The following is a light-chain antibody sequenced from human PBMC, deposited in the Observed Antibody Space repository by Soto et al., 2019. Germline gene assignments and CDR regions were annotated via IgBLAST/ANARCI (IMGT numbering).Light chain of an antibody. V-gene: IGLV2-14*01. CDR3: SSYTSSVSVL. Sequence: QSALTQPASVSGSPGQSITISCTGTSSDVGGYDYVSWYQQHPGEAPRLMIYDVTTRPSGVSNRFSGSKSGNTASLTICGLQAEDEADYYCSSYTSSVSVLFGGGTKVTVL. CDR1: SSDVGGYDY. J-gene: IGLJ2*01. CDR2: DVT.